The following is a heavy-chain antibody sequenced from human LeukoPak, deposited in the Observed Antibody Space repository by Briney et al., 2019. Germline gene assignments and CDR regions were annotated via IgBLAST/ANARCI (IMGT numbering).Heavy chain of an antibody. J-gene: IGHJ5*02. V-gene: IGHV4-34*01. CDR3: ARHSSRRYGSGSYYSPVRYNWFDP. CDR2: INHSGST. CDR1: GGSFSGYY. D-gene: IGHD3-10*01. Sequence: SETLSLTCAVYGGSFSGYYWSWIRQPPGKGLEWIGEINHSGSTNYKPSLKSRVTISVDTSKNQFSLKLSSVTAADTAVYYCARHSSRRYGSGSYYSPVRYNWFDPWGQGTLVTVSS.